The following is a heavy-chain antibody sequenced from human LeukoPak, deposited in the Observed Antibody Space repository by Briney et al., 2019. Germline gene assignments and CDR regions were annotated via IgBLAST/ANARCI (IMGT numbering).Heavy chain of an antibody. V-gene: IGHV1-18*01. CDR1: GHTFTSYG. J-gene: IGHJ4*02. CDR3: ARVLPRSSSWYWYRPYYFDY. CDR2: ISAYNGNT. D-gene: IGHD6-13*01. Sequence: EASVKVSCKASGHTFTSYGIRRVRQSPGEGFEWMEWISAYNGNTNYAQKLQGRVTMTTDTSTSTAYMELRSLRSDDTAVYYCARVLPRSSSWYWYRPYYFDYWGQGTLVTVSS.